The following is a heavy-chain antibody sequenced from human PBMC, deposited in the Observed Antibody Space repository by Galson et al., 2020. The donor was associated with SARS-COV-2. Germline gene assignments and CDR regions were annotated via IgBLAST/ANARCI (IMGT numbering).Heavy chain of an antibody. CDR1: LYTLTELS. Sequence: SSVKVSCKHSLYTLTELSMHLVRQAPGKGREWMGGVDPEDGETIYAQKFQGRVTMTEDTSTDTAYMELSSLRSEDTAVYYCATTQAMYSSSWYGSWFDPWGQGTLVTVSS. V-gene: IGHV1-24*01. CDR3: ATTQAMYSSSWYGSWFDP. D-gene: IGHD6-13*01. CDR2: VDPEDGET. J-gene: IGHJ5*02.